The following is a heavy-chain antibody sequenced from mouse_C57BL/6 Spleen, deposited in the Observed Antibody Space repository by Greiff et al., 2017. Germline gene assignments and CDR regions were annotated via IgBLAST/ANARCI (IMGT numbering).Heavy chain of an antibody. J-gene: IGHJ4*01. CDR2: IDPSDSET. CDR1: GYTFTSYW. Sequence: QVQLQQPGAELVRPGSSVKLSCKASGYTFTSYWMHWVKQRPIQGLEWIGNIDPSDSETHYNQKFKDKATLTVDKSSSTAYMQLSSLTSEDSAVYDCARWNDDPHYCAMDYWGQGTSVTVSS. V-gene: IGHV1-52*01. CDR3: ARWNDDPHYCAMDY. D-gene: IGHD2-3*01.